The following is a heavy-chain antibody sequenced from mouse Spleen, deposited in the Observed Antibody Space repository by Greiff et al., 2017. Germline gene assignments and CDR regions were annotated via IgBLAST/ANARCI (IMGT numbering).Heavy chain of an antibody. V-gene: IGHV1-78*01. CDR2: IYPRDGST. J-gene: IGHJ4*01. CDR3: ARKRYYRYDEYYAMDY. CDR1: GYTFTDHT. D-gene: IGHD2-14*01. Sequence: VQLQQSDAELVKPGASVKISCKVSGYTFTDHTIHWMKQRPEQGLEWIGYIYPRDGSTKYNEKFKGKATLTADKSSSTAYMQLNSLTSEDSAVYFCARKRYYRYDEYYAMDYWGQGTSVTVSS.